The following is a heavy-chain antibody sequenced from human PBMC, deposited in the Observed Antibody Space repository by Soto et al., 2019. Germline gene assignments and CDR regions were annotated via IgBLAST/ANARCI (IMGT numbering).Heavy chain of an antibody. Sequence: PGGSLRLPCAASGFTFSSYWMSWVRQAPGKGLEWVANIKQDGSEKYYVDSVKGRFTISRDNAKNSLYLQMNSLRAEDTAVYYCARALRLLWFGELLSWFDPWGQGTLVTVSS. CDR3: ARALRLLWFGELLSWFDP. CDR2: IKQDGSEK. J-gene: IGHJ5*02. D-gene: IGHD3-10*01. V-gene: IGHV3-7*03. CDR1: GFTFSSYW.